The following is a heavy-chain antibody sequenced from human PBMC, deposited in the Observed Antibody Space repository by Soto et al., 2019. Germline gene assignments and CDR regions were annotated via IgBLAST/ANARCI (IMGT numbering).Heavy chain of an antibody. D-gene: IGHD6-13*01. CDR1: GFTFDDYA. CDR2: INWNSGSR. J-gene: IGHJ1*01. CDR3: VKDESINWYSGHFRH. Sequence: LRLSCAASGFTFDDYAMHWVRQVPGKGLEWVSRINWNSGSRGYGDSVKRRFAISRDNAKNSLHLQMNSLSAEDTAFYYCVKDESINWYSGHFRHWGQGTLGTVSS. V-gene: IGHV3-9*01.